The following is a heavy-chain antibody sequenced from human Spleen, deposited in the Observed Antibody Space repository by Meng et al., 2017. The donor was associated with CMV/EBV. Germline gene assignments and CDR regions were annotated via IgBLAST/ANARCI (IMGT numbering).Heavy chain of an antibody. J-gene: IGHJ6*02. CDR3: AKNRNDAMDV. Sequence: GESLKISCAASGFTFSSYWMSWVRQAPGKGLEWVANIKGDGSEKFYVDSVKGRFIISRDNAKNSLYLQMNSLRDEDTGVYYCAKNRNDAMDVWGQGTTVTVSS. CDR2: IKGDGSEK. V-gene: IGHV3-7*01. CDR1: GFTFSSYW.